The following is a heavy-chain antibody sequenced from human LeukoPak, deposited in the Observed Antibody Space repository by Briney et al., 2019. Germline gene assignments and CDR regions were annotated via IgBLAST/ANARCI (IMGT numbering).Heavy chain of an antibody. J-gene: IGHJ3*02. CDR1: GFTFSSYG. V-gene: IGHV3-30*02. Sequence: GGSLRLSCAASGFTFSSYGMHWVRQAPGKGLEWVAFIRYDGSNKYYADSVKGRFTISRDNSKNTLYLQMNSLRAEDTAVYYCARAVRLLRDAFDIWGQGTMVTVPS. CDR2: IRYDGSNK. D-gene: IGHD2-15*01. CDR3: ARAVRLLRDAFDI.